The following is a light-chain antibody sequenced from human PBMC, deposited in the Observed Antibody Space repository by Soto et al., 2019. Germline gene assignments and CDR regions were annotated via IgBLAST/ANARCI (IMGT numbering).Light chain of an antibody. Sequence: DIQMTQSPSSLSSSVGDRVTITCQASQDITNDLNWYQQKPGKAPTVLIYEASNLETGVPSRFSGSGSGTDFTFTISSLQPEDIATYFCQQYDNVPLTFGGGTKVEIK. CDR1: QDITND. CDR2: EAS. V-gene: IGKV1-33*01. J-gene: IGKJ4*01. CDR3: QQYDNVPLT.